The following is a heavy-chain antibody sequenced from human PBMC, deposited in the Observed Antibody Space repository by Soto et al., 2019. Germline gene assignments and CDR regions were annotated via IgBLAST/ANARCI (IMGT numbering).Heavy chain of an antibody. D-gene: IGHD1-26*01. CDR1: VFTFSIYA. CDR3: AKDKWVGATGGPGYFDY. J-gene: IGHJ4*02. Sequence: RGSLLLSCGSSVFTFSIYAMSWVRQAPGKGLEWVSAISGSGGSTYYADSVKGRFTISRDNSKNTLYLQMKSLRAEDTAVYYCAKDKWVGATGGPGYFDYWGQGTLVTVSS. V-gene: IGHV3-23*01. CDR2: ISGSGGST.